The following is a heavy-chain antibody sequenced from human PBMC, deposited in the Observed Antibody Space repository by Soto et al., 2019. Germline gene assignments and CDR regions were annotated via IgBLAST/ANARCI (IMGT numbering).Heavy chain of an antibody. D-gene: IGHD1-26*01. V-gene: IGHV4-34*01. J-gene: IGHJ5*02. CDR1: GGSFSGYY. CDR2: INHSGST. CDR3: GRLGSKFPSLHP. Sequence: PSETLSLTCAVYGGSFSGYYWSWIRQPPGKGLEWIGEINHSGSTNYNPSLKSRVTISVDTSKNQVSLRLSSVTAADTAVCYCGRLGSKFPSLHPRGPGTLVTVSS.